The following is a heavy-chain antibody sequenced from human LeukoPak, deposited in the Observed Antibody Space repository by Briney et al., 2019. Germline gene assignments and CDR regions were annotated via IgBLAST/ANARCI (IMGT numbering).Heavy chain of an antibody. V-gene: IGHV3-30*18. CDR3: AKSRYSSSWYIDY. J-gene: IGHJ4*02. CDR1: GFTFSSYG. Sequence: PGGSLRLSCAASGFTFSSYGMHWVRQAPGKGLEWVAVISFDGSNKYYADSVKGRFTISRDNSKNTLYLQMHSLRAEDTAVYYCAKSRYSSSWYIDYWGQGTLVTVSS. D-gene: IGHD6-13*01. CDR2: ISFDGSNK.